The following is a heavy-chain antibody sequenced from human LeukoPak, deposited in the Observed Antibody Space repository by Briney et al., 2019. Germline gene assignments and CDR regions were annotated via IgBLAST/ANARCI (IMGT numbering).Heavy chain of an antibody. CDR3: ARVHAYCGGDCYSAAFDI. CDR2: IWYDGSNK. V-gene: IGHV3-33*08. CDR1: GFTFSSYA. Sequence: GGSLRLSCAASGFTFSSYAMSWVRQAPGKGLEWVAVIWYDGSNKYYADSVKGRFTISRDNSKNTLYLQMNSLRVEDTAVYYCARVHAYCGGDCYSAAFDIWGQGTMVTVSS. J-gene: IGHJ3*02. D-gene: IGHD2-21*02.